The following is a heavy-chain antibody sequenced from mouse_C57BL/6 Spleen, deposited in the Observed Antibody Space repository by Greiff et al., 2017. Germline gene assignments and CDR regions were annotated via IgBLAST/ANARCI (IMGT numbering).Heavy chain of an antibody. CDR1: GYTFTSYW. V-gene: IGHV1-61*01. Sequence: QVQLQQPGAELVRPGSSVKLSCKASGYTFTSYWMDWVKQRPGQGLEWIGNIYPSDSETHYNQKFKDKATLPVDKSSSTAYMQLSSLTSEDSAVYYCAGAYYSNQGYFDVWGTGTTVTVSS. J-gene: IGHJ1*03. CDR3: AGAYYSNQGYFDV. D-gene: IGHD2-5*01. CDR2: IYPSDSET.